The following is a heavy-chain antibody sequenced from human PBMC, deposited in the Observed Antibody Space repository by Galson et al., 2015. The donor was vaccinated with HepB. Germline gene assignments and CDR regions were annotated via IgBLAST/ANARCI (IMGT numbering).Heavy chain of an antibody. V-gene: IGHV1-24*01. CDR2: FDPEDGER. Sequence: SVKVSCKVSGYTLSKLSMYWVRQAPGKGLEWMGGFDPEDGERIYAQKFQGRVTMTEDTSSDTAYMELSSLRSEDTAVYYCATDLRIAAAFVYWGQGALVTVSS. CDR3: ATDLRIAAAFVY. CDR1: GYTLSKLS. D-gene: IGHD6-13*01. J-gene: IGHJ4*02.